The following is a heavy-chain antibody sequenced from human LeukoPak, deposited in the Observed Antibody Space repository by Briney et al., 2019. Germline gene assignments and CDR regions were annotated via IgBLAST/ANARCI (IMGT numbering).Heavy chain of an antibody. Sequence: SETLSLTCAVYGGSFSGYYWGWIRQPPGKGLEWIGSIFYSGSTYYNPSLKSRVTISVDTSKTQFSLKLSSVTAADTAVYYCAKQQLVRCFDYWGQGTLVTVSS. CDR1: GGSFSGYY. V-gene: IGHV4-34*12. J-gene: IGHJ4*02. D-gene: IGHD6-13*01. CDR2: IFYSGST. CDR3: AKQQLVRCFDY.